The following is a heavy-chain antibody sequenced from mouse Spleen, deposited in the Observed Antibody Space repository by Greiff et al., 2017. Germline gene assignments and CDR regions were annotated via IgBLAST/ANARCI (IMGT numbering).Heavy chain of an antibody. D-gene: IGHD2-10*02. J-gene: IGHJ1*01. CDR2: ISYSGST. Sequence: EVKLLESGPGLAKPSQTLSLTCSVTGYSITSDYWNWIRKFPGNKLEYMGYISYSGSTYYNPSLKSRISITRDTSKNQYYLQLNSVTTEDTATYYCARCGYGNQVPYWYFDVWGAGTTVTVSS. CDR3: ARCGYGNQVPYWYFDV. V-gene: IGHV3-8*01. CDR1: GYSITSDY.